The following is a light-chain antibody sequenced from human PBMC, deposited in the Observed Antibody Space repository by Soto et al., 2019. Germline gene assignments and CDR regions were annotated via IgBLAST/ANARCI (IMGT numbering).Light chain of an antibody. CDR3: SSDTSSSSLV. Sequence: QSVLTQPASVSGSPGQSITISCTGTSSDVGGYNYVSWYQQHPGKAPKLMIYEVSNRPSGVSNRFSGSKSGNTASLTISGLQAEDEADYYCSSDTSSSSLVFGGGTKVTVL. V-gene: IGLV2-14*01. CDR2: EVS. CDR1: SSDVGGYNY. J-gene: IGLJ2*01.